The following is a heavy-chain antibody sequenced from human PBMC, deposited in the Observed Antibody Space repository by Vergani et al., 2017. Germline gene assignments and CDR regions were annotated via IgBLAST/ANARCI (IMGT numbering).Heavy chain of an antibody. Sequence: QVQLQESGPGLVKPSQTLSLTCTVSGGSISSGGYYWSWIRQHTGKGLEWIGYIYYSVSTYYNPSLKSRVTISVDTSKNQFSLKLSSVTAADTAVYYCARDRTVGGVIVGTDYWGQGTLVTVSS. V-gene: IGHV4-31*03. CDR2: IYYSVST. J-gene: IGHJ4*02. CDR3: ARDRTVGGVIVGTDY. CDR1: GGSISSGGYY. D-gene: IGHD3-16*02.